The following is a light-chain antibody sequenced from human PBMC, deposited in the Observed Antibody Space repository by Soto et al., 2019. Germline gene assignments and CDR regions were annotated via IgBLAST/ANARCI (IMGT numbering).Light chain of an antibody. CDR3: TSYAGRNDFV. CDR1: SSDIGGYDY. J-gene: IGLJ3*02. V-gene: IGLV2-8*01. Sequence: QSALTPPPSASGSPGQSVSISCTGSSSDIGGYDYVSWYQQHPDKAPNLIIYQVTRRPSGVPARFSGSKSGNTASLTVSGLQDEDEALYFCTSYAGRNDFVFGGGTKLTVL. CDR2: QVT.